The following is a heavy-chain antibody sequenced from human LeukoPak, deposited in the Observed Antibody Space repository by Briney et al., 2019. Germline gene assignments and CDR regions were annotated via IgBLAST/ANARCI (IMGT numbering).Heavy chain of an antibody. V-gene: IGHV3-23*01. J-gene: IGHJ4*02. CDR2: SSSAGNT. D-gene: IGHD3-10*01. CDR3: TKETYASGSYPVDY. Sequence: SSSAGNTYYTDSVKGRFTISRDNSETTLYLQMNSLRAEDTAVYCCTKETYASGSYPVDYWGQGTLVTVSS.